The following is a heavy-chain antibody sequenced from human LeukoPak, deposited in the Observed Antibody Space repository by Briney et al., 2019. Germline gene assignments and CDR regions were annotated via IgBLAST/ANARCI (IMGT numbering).Heavy chain of an antibody. D-gene: IGHD6-19*01. J-gene: IGHJ1*01. V-gene: IGHV3-21*01. CDR1: GFTFSTHS. CDR2: ISSSSNYI. CDR3: ANLTSSGWYKGAEYFQH. Sequence: GGSLRLSCAASGFTFSTHSMNWVRQAPGKGLEWVSSISSSSNYIYYADSVKGRFTISRDNAKNSLYLQMNSLRAEDTAVYYCANLTSSGWYKGAEYFQHWGQGSLVTVSS.